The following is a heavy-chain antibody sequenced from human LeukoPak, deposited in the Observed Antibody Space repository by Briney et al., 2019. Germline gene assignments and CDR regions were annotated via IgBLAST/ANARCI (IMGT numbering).Heavy chain of an antibody. Sequence: PGGSLRLSCAASGFTFSSYGMHWVRQAPGKGLEWVAVISYDGSNKYYADSVKGRFTISRDNSKNTLYLQMNSLRAEDTAVYYCARYGSGFFYWYFDLWGRGTLVTVSS. CDR3: ARYGSGFFYWYFDL. J-gene: IGHJ2*01. CDR2: ISYDGSNK. D-gene: IGHD6-19*01. V-gene: IGHV3-30*03. CDR1: GFTFSSYG.